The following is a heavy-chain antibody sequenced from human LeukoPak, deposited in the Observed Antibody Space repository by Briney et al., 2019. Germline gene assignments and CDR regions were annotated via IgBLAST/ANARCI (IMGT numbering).Heavy chain of an antibody. V-gene: IGHV3-11*01. CDR3: ARIHGTVLRRITMIVVVTAVVSDY. Sequence: MAGGSLRLSCAASGFTFSDYYMSWIRQAPGKGLEWVSYISSSGSTIYYADSVKGRFTISRDNAKNSLYLQMNSLRAEDTAVYYCARIHGTVLRRITMIVVVTAVVSDYWGQGTLVTVSS. J-gene: IGHJ4*02. CDR2: ISSSGSTI. CDR1: GFTFSDYY. D-gene: IGHD3-22*01.